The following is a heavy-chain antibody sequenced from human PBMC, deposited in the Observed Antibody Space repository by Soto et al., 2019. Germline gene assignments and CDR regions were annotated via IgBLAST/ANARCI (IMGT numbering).Heavy chain of an antibody. J-gene: IGHJ4*02. CDR2: ISNNGDTA. Sequence: EVQLLESGGGLVQPGGSLTLSCATSGFTFSSYAMVWVRQAAEKGLEWVASISNNGDTAYYADSVKGRFTISRGNSENTLYLQMNGLRADDTALYLYAKSRVFIAAIVTLLDSWGQGTQVTVSS. CDR3: AKSRVFIAAIVTLLDS. D-gene: IGHD6-25*01. V-gene: IGHV3-23*01. CDR1: GFTFSSYA.